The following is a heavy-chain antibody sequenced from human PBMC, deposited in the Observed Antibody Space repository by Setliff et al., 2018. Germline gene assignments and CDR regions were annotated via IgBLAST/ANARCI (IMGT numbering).Heavy chain of an antibody. CDR1: GASISGSAYY. V-gene: IGHV4-39*07. CDR2: VYSSGSP. J-gene: IGHJ5*02. D-gene: IGHD3-16*01. CDR3: ARGFTAQPAMLRGNWFDP. Sequence: SETLSLTCNVSGASISGSAYYWGWIRQPPGKGLEWIGSVYSSGSPYYNPSLKSRVTISMDTSKNQFSLKVNSLTAADTAVYYCARGFTAQPAMLRGNWFDPWGRGTLVTVSS.